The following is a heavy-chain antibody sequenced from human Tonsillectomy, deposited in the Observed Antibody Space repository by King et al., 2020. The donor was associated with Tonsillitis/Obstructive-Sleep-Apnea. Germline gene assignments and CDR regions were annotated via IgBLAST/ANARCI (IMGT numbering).Heavy chain of an antibody. D-gene: IGHD6-13*01. CDR1: GFSFSSYG. CDR3: ARDRSGSPPPDI. CDR2: IWYDGSNK. V-gene: IGHV3-33*01. J-gene: IGHJ3*02. Sequence: VQLVESGGGVVQPGKSLRLSCEASGFSFSSYGMHWVRQAPGKGLEWVAVIWYDGSNKYFTDSVKGRFTISRDNSKNTLYLEMNSLRVEDTGVDYCARDRSGSPPPDIWGQGTMVTVSS.